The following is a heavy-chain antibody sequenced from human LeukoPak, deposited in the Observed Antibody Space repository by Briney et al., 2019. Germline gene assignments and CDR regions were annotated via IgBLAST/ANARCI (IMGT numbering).Heavy chain of an antibody. CDR3: ARVGGVTMIP. D-gene: IGHD3-22*01. V-gene: IGHV3-21*01. CDR1: GFTFSSYS. Sequence: PGGSLRLSCAASGFTFSSYSMNRVRQAPGKGLEWVSSISSSSSYIYYADSVKGRFTISRDNAKNSLYPQMNSLRAEDTAVYYCARVGGVTMIPWGQGTLVTVSS. CDR2: ISSSSSYI. J-gene: IGHJ5*02.